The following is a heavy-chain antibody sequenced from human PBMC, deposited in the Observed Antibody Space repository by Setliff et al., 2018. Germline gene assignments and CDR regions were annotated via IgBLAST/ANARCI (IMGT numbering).Heavy chain of an antibody. J-gene: IGHJ6*02. CDR1: GGSISSYY. V-gene: IGHV4-4*08. CDR2: IYYSGST. Sequence: SETLSLTCTVSGGSISSYYWSWIRQPPGKRLEWIGYIYYSGSTNYNPSLESRVTISVDTSKNQFSLKLSSVTAADTAVYYCARDRQYCSSTSCYTSYFYYYAMDIWGQGTTVTVSS. D-gene: IGHD2-2*02. CDR3: ARDRQYCSSTSCYTSYFYYYAMDI.